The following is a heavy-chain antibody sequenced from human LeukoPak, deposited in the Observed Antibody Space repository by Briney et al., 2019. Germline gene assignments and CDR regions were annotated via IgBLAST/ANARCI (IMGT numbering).Heavy chain of an antibody. D-gene: IGHD3-22*01. CDR1: GGSISSYY. J-gene: IGHJ5*02. CDR3: ARVTRGYYDSSADP. CDR2: IYYSGST. Sequence: SETLSLTCTVSGGSISSYYWSWIRQPPGKGLEWIGYIYYSGSTNYNPSLKSRVTISVDTSKNQFSLKLSSVTAADTAVYYCARVTRGYYDSSADPWGQGTPVTVSS. V-gene: IGHV4-59*01.